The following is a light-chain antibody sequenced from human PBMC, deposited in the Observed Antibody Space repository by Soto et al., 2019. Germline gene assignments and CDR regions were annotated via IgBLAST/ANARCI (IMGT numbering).Light chain of an antibody. V-gene: IGLV1-44*01. CDR1: TSHIGSKT. Sequence: QSVLTQPPSASGTPGQKVTVSCSGSTSHIGSKTVNWYQQLPGSAPILLIYRDSQRPSGVPDRSSGSKSGTSSYLAISGRQSDDEAHDYCAAWDDSRNGVVFGGGTKLAVL. J-gene: IGLJ2*01. CDR3: AAWDDSRNGVV. CDR2: RDS.